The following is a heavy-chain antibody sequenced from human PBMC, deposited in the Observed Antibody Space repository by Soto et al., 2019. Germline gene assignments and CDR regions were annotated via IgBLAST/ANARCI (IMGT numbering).Heavy chain of an antibody. CDR3: AGDFSPDPAQPLWWWSGGCDY. J-gene: IGHJ4*02. V-gene: IGHV3-64*01. D-gene: IGHD2-21*01. CDR2: ISSNGGST. CDR1: GFTFSSYA. Sequence: GGSLRLSCAASGFTFSSYAMHWVRQAPGKGLEYVSAISSNGGSTYYANSVKGRFTISRDNSKNTLYLQMGSLRAEDMAVYYCAGDFSPDPAQPLWWWSGGCDYWGQGTLVTVSS.